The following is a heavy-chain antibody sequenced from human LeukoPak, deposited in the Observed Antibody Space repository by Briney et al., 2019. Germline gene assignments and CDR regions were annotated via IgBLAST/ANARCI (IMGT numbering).Heavy chain of an antibody. D-gene: IGHD1-26*01. CDR3: ASNIVGATGGVDY. V-gene: IGHV1-69*13. J-gene: IGHJ4*02. Sequence: ASVKVSCKASGGTFSSYAISWVRQAPGQRLEWMGGIIPIFGTANYAQKFQGRVTITADESTSTAYMELSSLRSEDTAVYYCASNIVGATGGVDYWGQGTLVTVSS. CDR1: GGTFSSYA. CDR2: IIPIFGTA.